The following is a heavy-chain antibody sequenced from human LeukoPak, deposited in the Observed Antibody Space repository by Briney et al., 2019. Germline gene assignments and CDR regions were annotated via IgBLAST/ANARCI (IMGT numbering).Heavy chain of an antibody. V-gene: IGHV3-48*02. J-gene: IGHJ5*02. Sequence: GGFLRLSCAASGFTFSSYSMNWVRQAPGKGLEWVSYISSSSSTIYYADSVKGRFTISRDNAKNSLYLQMNSLRDEDTAVYYCAREYGGSYFINNWFDPWGQGTLVTVSS. CDR1: GFTFSSYS. CDR2: ISSSSSTI. D-gene: IGHD1-26*01. CDR3: AREYGGSYFINNWFDP.